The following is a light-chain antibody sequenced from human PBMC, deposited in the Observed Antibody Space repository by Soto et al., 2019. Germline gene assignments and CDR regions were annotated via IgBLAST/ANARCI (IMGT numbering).Light chain of an antibody. CDR2: DAS. Sequence: EIVLTQSPATLSLSPGERATLSCRASQSVSSYLAWYQQKPGQAPRLLIYDASNRATGIQARFSGSGSGTDFTLTISSLDPEDFAVYYCQQRSNWHTFGQGTKVEIK. J-gene: IGKJ1*01. CDR1: QSVSSY. V-gene: IGKV3-11*01. CDR3: QQRSNWHT.